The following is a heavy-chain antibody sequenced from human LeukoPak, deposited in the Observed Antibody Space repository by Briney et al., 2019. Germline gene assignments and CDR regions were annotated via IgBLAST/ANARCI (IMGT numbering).Heavy chain of an antibody. D-gene: IGHD2-15*01. CDR3: AKDMDCSGGSCYSGFDY. CDR1: GFTFDDYA. Sequence: GGSLRLSXAASGFTFDDYAMHWVRQAPGKGMEWVSLISGDGGSTYYADSVKGRFTISRDNSKNSLYLQMNSLRTEDTALYYCAKDMDCSGGSCYSGFDYWGQGTLVTVSS. CDR2: ISGDGGST. V-gene: IGHV3-43*02. J-gene: IGHJ4*02.